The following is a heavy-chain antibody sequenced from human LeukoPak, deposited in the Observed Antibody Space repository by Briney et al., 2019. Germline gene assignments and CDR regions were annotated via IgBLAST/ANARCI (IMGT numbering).Heavy chain of an antibody. V-gene: IGHV4-34*01. CDR2: IYYTGNT. CDR3: VKSGGYGLIDY. CDR1: GGPFSGYY. Sequence: SETLSLTCAVYGGPFSGYYLGWIRQSPGKGLEWIGNIYYTGNTYYNASLQSRVTISIDTSENQFSLRLNSVTAADTAMYYCVKSGGYGLIDYWGPGTLVTVSS. D-gene: IGHD1-26*01. J-gene: IGHJ4*02.